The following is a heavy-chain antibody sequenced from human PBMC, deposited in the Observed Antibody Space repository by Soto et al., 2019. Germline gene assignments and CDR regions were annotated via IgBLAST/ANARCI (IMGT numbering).Heavy chain of an antibody. CDR1: GGSISSSSYY. D-gene: IGHD3-22*01. CDR2: IYYSWST. CDR3: ARGVYYDPEYYFDS. Sequence: QLQLQESGPGLVKPSETLSLTCTVSGGSISSSSYYWGWIRQPPGKGLEWIGSIYYSWSTYYNPSLKSRVTISVDTSKNQFSLKRSSVTAADTAVYYCARGVYYDPEYYFDSWGQGTLVTVSS. V-gene: IGHV4-39*01. J-gene: IGHJ4*02.